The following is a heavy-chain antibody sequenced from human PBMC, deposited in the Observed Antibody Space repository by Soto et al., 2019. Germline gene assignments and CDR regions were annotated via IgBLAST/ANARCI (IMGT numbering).Heavy chain of an antibody. J-gene: IGHJ2*01. CDR1: GFIFSGFA. Sequence: EVQLLESGGGLAQPGGSLRLSCAASGFIFSGFAMTWVRQAPGKGLEWVSTISNSGDTYYTDSVKGRFTISRGNSKNTLFLQMNSLRAGDTAAYYCAKKRGATGNWSFEVWGRGTLVIVSS. CDR3: AKKRGATGNWSFEV. D-gene: IGHD1-26*01. CDR2: ISNSGDT. V-gene: IGHV3-23*01.